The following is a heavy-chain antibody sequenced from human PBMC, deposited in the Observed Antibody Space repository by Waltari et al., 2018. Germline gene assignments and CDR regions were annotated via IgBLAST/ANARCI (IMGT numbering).Heavy chain of an antibody. D-gene: IGHD4-17*01. CDR1: GFIFSSHG. CDR3: AKDGDYSLTEYDAFDV. J-gene: IGHJ3*01. Sequence: VQLLESGGGVVQPGGSLRLSCAASGFIFSSHGMHWVRQIPGKVLEWVAFIRFAGKKIFDADSVRGRFTISRDNSNNIVFLQMNSLRPEDSGVYYCAKDGDYSLTEYDAFDVWGQGTVVTVSP. CDR2: IRFAGKKI. V-gene: IGHV3-30*02.